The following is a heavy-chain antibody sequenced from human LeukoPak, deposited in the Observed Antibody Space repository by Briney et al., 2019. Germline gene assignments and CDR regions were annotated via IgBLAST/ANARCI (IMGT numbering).Heavy chain of an antibody. Sequence: PGGSLRLSCAASGFTFSDYYMSWIRQAPGKGLEWVSYISSSSSYTNYADSVKGRFTISRDNAKNSLYLQMNSRRAEDTAVYYCARVEGYYDILTGYPDYWGQGTLVTVS. J-gene: IGHJ4*02. D-gene: IGHD3-9*01. CDR1: GFTFSDYY. CDR2: ISSSSSYT. V-gene: IGHV3-11*06. CDR3: ARVEGYYDILTGYPDY.